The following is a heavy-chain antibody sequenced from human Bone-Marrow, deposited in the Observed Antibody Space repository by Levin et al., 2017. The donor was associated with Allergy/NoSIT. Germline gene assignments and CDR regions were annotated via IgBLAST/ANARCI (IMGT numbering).Heavy chain of an antibody. Sequence: GGSLRLSCAASGFSFSNAWMTWVRQAPGKGLEWVGRIKSKADGGAADFAAPVKGRFIISRDDSKNTLYLQMNSLKSEDTAVYYCTTYRLYSGLSYFDDWGQGTLVTVSS. CDR3: TTYRLYSGLSYFDD. CDR1: GFSFSNAW. J-gene: IGHJ4*02. CDR2: IKSKADGGAA. V-gene: IGHV3-15*01. D-gene: IGHD4-11*01.